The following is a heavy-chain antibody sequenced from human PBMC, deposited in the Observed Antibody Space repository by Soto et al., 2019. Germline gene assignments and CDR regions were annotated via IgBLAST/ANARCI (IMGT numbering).Heavy chain of an antibody. D-gene: IGHD1-1*01. CDR2: ISGSGGST. Sequence: GGSLRLSCAASGFTFSSYAMSWVRQAPGKGLEWVSAISGSGGSTYYADSVKGRFTISRDNSKNTLYLQMNSLRAEDTAVYYCAKDQRDRDDPAATDYWGQGTLVTVSS. CDR3: AKDQRDRDDPAATDY. CDR1: GFTFSSYA. V-gene: IGHV3-23*01. J-gene: IGHJ4*02.